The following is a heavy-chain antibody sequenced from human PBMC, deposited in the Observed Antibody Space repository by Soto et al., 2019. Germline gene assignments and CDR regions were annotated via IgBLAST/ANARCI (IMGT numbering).Heavy chain of an antibody. CDR3: TTDLWRIAVVVGSTGYFNP. D-gene: IGHD2-15*01. Sequence: PGGSLRLSCAASGFTFSDAWMSWVRQAPGKELDWGGRIKSKSDGGTTEYAAPVRGRFTISRDDSKNTLYLQMNSLKTEDTAVYYCTTDLWRIAVVVGSTGYFNPWGQGTPFTVSS. CDR2: IKSKSDGGTT. CDR1: GFTFSDAW. J-gene: IGHJ5*02. V-gene: IGHV3-15*05.